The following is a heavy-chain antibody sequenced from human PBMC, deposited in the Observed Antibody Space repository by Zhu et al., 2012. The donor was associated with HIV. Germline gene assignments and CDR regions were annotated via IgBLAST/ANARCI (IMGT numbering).Heavy chain of an antibody. CDR3: ARGTTVTTLSPSKNRGKRQPFDY. CDR2: INHSGST. CDR1: GGSFSGYY. V-gene: IGHV4-34*01. Sequence: QVQLQQWGAGLLKPSETLSLTCAVYGGSFSGYYWSWIRQPPGKGLEWIGEINHSGSTNYNPSLKSRVTISVDTSKNQFSLKLSSVTAADTAVYYCARGTTVTTLSPSKNRGKRQPFDYWGQGTLVTVSS. J-gene: IGHJ4*02. D-gene: IGHD4-17*01.